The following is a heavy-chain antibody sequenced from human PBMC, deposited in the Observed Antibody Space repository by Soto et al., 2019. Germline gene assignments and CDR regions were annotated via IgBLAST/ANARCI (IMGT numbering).Heavy chain of an antibody. CDR3: AKLVIGYCSGNTCEDY. CDR2: ISNDSSNR. V-gene: IGHV3-30*18. J-gene: IGHJ4*02. Sequence: VQLLESGGGLIQPGGSLRLSCAASGFTFSYGIHWLRQAPGKGLEWVAYISNDSSNRFYGDYVKGRFTISRDNSKNTQFLQMNSLRAEDTAVYYCAKLVIGYCSGNTCEDYWVQGTLVAVSS. CDR1: GFTFSYG. D-gene: IGHD2-15*01.